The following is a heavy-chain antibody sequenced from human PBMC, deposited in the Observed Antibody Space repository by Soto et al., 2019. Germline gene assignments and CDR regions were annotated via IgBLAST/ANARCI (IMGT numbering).Heavy chain of an antibody. CDR1: GGIFSSYN. CDR3: STTKN. V-gene: IGHV1-69*02. Sequence: QVQLVHSGAEVKKPGSSVKVSCKASGGIFSSYNISWVRQAPGQGLEWMGRIIPMLDIENYAQKFQGRVTLTADTSTSIAYMELSSLRSEDTAVYYCSTTKNWGQGTLVTVSS. D-gene: IGHD1-1*01. CDR2: IIPMLDIE. J-gene: IGHJ4*02.